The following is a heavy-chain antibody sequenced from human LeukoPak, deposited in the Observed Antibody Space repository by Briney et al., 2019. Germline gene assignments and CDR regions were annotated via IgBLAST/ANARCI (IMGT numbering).Heavy chain of an antibody. CDR1: GFTFSSYA. D-gene: IGHD5-24*01. CDR3: ATSRRDGYNFDY. Sequence: PGGSLRLSCAASGFTFSSYAMSWVRQAPGKGPEWVSAISGSGGSTYYADSVKGRFTISRDNSKNTLYLQMNSLRAEDTAVYYCATSRRDGYNFDYWGQGTLVTVSS. CDR2: ISGSGGST. J-gene: IGHJ4*02. V-gene: IGHV3-23*01.